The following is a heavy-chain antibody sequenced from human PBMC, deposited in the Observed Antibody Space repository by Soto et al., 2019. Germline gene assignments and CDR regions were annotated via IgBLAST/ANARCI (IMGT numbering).Heavy chain of an antibody. Sequence: SETLSRTCAVSGGSVNSCSYYWGWIRQPPGKGLKWIGSIYYSGSTYYTPSLQSRVAISVDTSKNQFSLKLNSVTAADTAVYYCARRTVNIRTFYSGLKTHCFDYWGQGTLVTVSS. CDR1: GGSVNSCSYY. CDR3: ARRTVNIRTFYSGLKTHCFDY. CDR2: IYYSGST. J-gene: IGHJ4*02. D-gene: IGHD6-19*01. V-gene: IGHV4-39*01.